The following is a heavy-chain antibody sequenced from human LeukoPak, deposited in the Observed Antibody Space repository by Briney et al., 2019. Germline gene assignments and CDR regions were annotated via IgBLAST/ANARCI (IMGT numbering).Heavy chain of an antibody. J-gene: IGHJ4*02. D-gene: IGHD2-21*01. V-gene: IGHV3-7*04. CDR3: VRGDWYFES. CDR1: GFNFSDSR. CDR2: INRDGTEK. Sequence: GGSLRLSCATSGFNFSDSRMTWVRQAPGKGLQWVANINRDGTEKHFLDSVEGRFTISRDNAKRSLYLLMNSLRPQDTAVYFCVRGDWYFESWGQGTLVTVSS.